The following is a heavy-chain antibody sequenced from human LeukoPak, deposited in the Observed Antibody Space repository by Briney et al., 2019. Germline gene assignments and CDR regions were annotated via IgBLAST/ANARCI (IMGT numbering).Heavy chain of an antibody. V-gene: IGHV1-2*02. CDR2: INPNSGST. J-gene: IGHJ6*03. Sequence: AAVKVSCEACGYTFTGYYMHWVRQAPGQGLEGMGWINPNSGSTNYAQKFRGGVTITRETSISTAYMQLSRLRSDDTAVYYCARANYGSGSYHPYYYYMDVWGQGTTVTASS. CDR3: ARANYGSGSYHPYYYYMDV. CDR1: GYTFTGYY. D-gene: IGHD3-10*01.